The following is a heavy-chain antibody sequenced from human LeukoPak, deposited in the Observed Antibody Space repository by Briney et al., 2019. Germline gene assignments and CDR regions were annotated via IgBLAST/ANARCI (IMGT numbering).Heavy chain of an antibody. V-gene: IGHV4-59*08. CDR1: GGSISSYY. CDR3: ARHSTLLLYTEYFQH. J-gene: IGHJ1*01. CDR2: IYYSGST. D-gene: IGHD2-15*01. Sequence: SETLSLTCTVSGGSISSYYWSWIRQPPGKGLEWIGYIYYSGSTNYNPSLKSRVTISVDTSKNQFSLKLSSVTAADTAVYYCARHSTLLLYTEYFQHWGQGTLVTVSS.